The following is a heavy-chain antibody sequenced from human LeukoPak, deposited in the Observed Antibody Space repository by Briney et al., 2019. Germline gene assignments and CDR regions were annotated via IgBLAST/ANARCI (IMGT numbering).Heavy chain of an antibody. D-gene: IGHD3-16*01. CDR2: IYSSGIT. J-gene: IGHJ4*02. CDR3: ARRIASAYALDS. Sequence: SETLSLTCTVSGGSISGAYWSWIRQPPGKGLEWIGYIYSSGITNYNPSLKSRVTMSVDTSKNQFSLNLSSVTAADPAVYYCARRIASAYALDSWGQGTLVTVSS. CDR1: GGSISGAY. V-gene: IGHV4-4*09.